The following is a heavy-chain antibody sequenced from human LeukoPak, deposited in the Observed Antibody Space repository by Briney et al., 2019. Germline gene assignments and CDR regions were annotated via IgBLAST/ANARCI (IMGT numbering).Heavy chain of an antibody. CDR1: GASLRSSY. CDR3: ARRVWATTISHDAFDI. Sequence: SETLSLTCTVSGASLRSSYWSWIRQPPGQGLEWIGHIHYSGSTNYNPSLKIRVAISVDPSKNQFSLKLSSVTAADTALYYCARRVWATTISHDAFDIWGQGTMVTVSS. CDR2: IHYSGST. J-gene: IGHJ3*02. D-gene: IGHD1-26*01. V-gene: IGHV4-59*01.